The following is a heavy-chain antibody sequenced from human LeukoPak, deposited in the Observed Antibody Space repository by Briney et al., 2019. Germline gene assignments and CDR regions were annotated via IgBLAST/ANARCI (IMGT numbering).Heavy chain of an antibody. J-gene: IGHJ4*02. CDR3: ASYYYDSSGYYRRFDY. D-gene: IGHD3-22*01. CDR1: GFTFSSYS. V-gene: IGHV3-21*01. CDR2: ISSSSSYI. Sequence: PGGSLRLSCAASGFTFSSYSMNWVRQAPGKGLEWVSSISSSSSYIYYADSVKGRFTISRDNAKNSLYLQMNSLRAEDTAVYYCASYYYDSSGYYRRFDYWGQGTLATVSS.